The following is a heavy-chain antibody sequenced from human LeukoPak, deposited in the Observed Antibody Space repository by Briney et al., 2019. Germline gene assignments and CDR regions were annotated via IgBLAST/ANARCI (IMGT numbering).Heavy chain of an antibody. CDR2: INPSGGST. Sequence: ASVKVSCKASGYTFTNYYMHWVRQAPGQGLEWMGIINPSGGSTSYAQKFQGRVTMTRDTSTSTVYMELSSLRSEDTAVYYCARPLSGELPDYWGQGTLVTVSS. V-gene: IGHV1-46*01. CDR1: GYTFTNYY. D-gene: IGHD1-7*01. J-gene: IGHJ4*02. CDR3: ARPLSGELPDY.